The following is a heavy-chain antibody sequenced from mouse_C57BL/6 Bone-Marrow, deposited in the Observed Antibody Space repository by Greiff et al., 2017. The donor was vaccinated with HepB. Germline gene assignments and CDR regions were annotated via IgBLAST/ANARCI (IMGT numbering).Heavy chain of an antibody. Sequence: QVQLQQPGAELVKPGASVKLSCKASGYTFTSYWMHWVKQRPGQGLEWIGMIHPNSGSTNYNEKFKSKATLTVDKSSSTAYMQLSSLTSEDSAVYYCARGGIYYSNPFAYWGQGTLVTVSA. V-gene: IGHV1-64*01. CDR2: IHPNSGST. J-gene: IGHJ3*01. CDR1: GYTFTSYW. CDR3: ARGGIYYSNPFAY. D-gene: IGHD2-5*01.